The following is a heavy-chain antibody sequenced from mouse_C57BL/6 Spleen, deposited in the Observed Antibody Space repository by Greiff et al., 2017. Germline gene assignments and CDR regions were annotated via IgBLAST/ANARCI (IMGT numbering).Heavy chain of an antibody. D-gene: IGHD1-1*01. J-gene: IGHJ1*03. CDR3: ARDTTVPGWYFDV. CDR2: ISYDGSN. CDR1: GYSITSGYY. V-gene: IGHV3-6*01. Sequence: EVKVEESGPGLVKPSQSLSLTCSVTGYSITSGYYWNWIRQFPGNKLEWMGYISYDGSNNYNPSLKNRISITRDTSKNQFFLKLNSVTTEDTATYYCARDTTVPGWYFDVWGTGTTVTVSS.